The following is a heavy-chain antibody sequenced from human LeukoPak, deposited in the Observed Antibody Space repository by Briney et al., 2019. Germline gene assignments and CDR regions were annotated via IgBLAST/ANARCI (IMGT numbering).Heavy chain of an antibody. CDR1: GFTFSSYD. Sequence: GGSLRLSCAASGFTFSSYDMHWVRQATGKGLVWVSAIGTAGDTYYLASLKGRFTISRENAKNSLYLQMNSLRAGDTAVYYCARGRNRRYSSGWVFDYWGQGTLVTVSS. V-gene: IGHV3-13*01. D-gene: IGHD6-19*01. J-gene: IGHJ4*02. CDR2: IGTAGDT. CDR3: ARGRNRRYSSGWVFDY.